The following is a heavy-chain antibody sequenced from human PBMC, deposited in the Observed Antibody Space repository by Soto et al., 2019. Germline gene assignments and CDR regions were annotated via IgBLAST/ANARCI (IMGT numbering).Heavy chain of an antibody. CDR3: ARTARVPDF. CDR1: GASITTYY. Sequence: QVQLQESGPGLVKPSETLSLTCTVSGASITTYYWSWFRQPPGQGLESLGYIYHTGVTNSNPSLWGRLSISIYTAKNHFSLKLSSVTSADTAIYYCARTARVPDFWGPGILVTVSS. V-gene: IGHV4-59*01. CDR2: IYHTGVT. J-gene: IGHJ4*02. D-gene: IGHD2-2*01.